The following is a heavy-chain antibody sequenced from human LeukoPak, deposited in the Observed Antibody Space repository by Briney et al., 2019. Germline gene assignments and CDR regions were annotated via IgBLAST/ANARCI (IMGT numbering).Heavy chain of an antibody. J-gene: IGHJ4*02. CDR1: GFTFSNYN. D-gene: IGHD1-26*01. Sequence: GGSLRLSCAASGFTFSNYNMHWVRQAPGKGLEWVSSISSSSSYIYYADSVKGRFTISRDNAKNSLYLQMISLRAEDTAVYYCARGLSVGAKPDLGFDYWGQGTLVTVSS. CDR2: ISSSSSYI. CDR3: ARGLSVGAKPDLGFDY. V-gene: IGHV3-21*01.